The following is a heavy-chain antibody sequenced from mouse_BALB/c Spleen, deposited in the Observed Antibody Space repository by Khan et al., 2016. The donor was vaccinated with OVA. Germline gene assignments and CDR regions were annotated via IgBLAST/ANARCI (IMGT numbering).Heavy chain of an antibody. CDR2: ISGDSHTI. D-gene: IGHD1-1*01. J-gene: IGHJ2*01. V-gene: IGHV5-17*02. Sequence: EVELVESGGDSVKPGGSLKLSCAVSGFTFSSFGMHWIRQAPEKGLEWVAYISGDSHTIYYADTVKGRFTISRDNPKNTLFLQMTSLRSEDMAMYYCTRSYFNGYYFDQWGQGTTLTVSS. CDR3: TRSYFNGYYFDQ. CDR1: GFTFSSFG.